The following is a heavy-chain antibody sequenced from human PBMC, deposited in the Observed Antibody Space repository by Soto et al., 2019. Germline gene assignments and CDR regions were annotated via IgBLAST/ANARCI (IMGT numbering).Heavy chain of an antibody. CDR3: VKESSRGYSSGCFDY. V-gene: IGHV3-64D*06. Sequence: PGGSLRLSCSASGFTFSSYAMHWVRQAPGKGLEYVSAISSNGGSTYYADSVKGRFTISRDNSKNTLYLQMSSLRAEDTAVYYCVKESSRGYSSGCFDYWGQGTLVTVSS. CDR1: GFTFSSYA. CDR2: ISSNGGST. D-gene: IGHD6-19*01. J-gene: IGHJ4*02.